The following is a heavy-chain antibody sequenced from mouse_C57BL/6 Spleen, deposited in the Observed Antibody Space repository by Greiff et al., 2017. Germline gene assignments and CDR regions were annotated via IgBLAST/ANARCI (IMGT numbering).Heavy chain of an antibody. CDR3: AGKGGYGNYFDY. D-gene: IGHD1-1*01. J-gene: IGHJ2*01. CDR1: GFTFRDYY. V-gene: IGHV5-16*01. Sequence: VMLVESEGGLVLPGSSMKLSCTASGFTFRDYYMAWVRQVPDTGLEWVANINYAGSSHYYLHSLKSRFLFSSDTAKTILYMQMSSLKSEDTATFYCAGKGGYGNYFDYWGQGTTLTVSA. CDR2: INYAGSSH.